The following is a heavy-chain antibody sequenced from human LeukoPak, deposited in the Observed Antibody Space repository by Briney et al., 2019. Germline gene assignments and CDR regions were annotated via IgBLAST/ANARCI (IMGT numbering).Heavy chain of an antibody. CDR1: GYTFTGYY. J-gene: IGHJ6*03. CDR2: INPNSDGT. V-gene: IGHV1-2*02. CDR3: ARGEAVAGTLVYSYCVMDV. Sequence: ASVKVSCKASGYTFTGYYMHWVRQAPGQGLEWMGWINPNSDGTNYAQKFQGRVTMTRDTSISTAYMELSRLRSDDTAVYYCARGEAVAGTLVYSYCVMDVWGKGTTVTVSS. D-gene: IGHD6-19*01.